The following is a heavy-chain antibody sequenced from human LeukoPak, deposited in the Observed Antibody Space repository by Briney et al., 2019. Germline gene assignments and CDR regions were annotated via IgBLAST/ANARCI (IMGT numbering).Heavy chain of an antibody. CDR1: GFTFSSYT. J-gene: IGHJ4*02. Sequence: GGSLRLSCAASGFTFSSYTMHWVRQAPGKGLEWVAVMSFDGHNKYYADSVKGRFTISRDNSQNTLYLEMNSLRGEDTAVHFCARDMFTRSAGGYWGQGTLVTVSS. CDR3: ARDMFTRSAGGY. D-gene: IGHD2-2*01. V-gene: IGHV3-30-3*01. CDR2: MSFDGHNK.